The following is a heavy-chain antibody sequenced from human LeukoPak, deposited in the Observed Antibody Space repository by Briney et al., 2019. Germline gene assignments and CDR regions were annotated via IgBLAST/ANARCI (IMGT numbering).Heavy chain of an antibody. CDR1: GGSISTYY. CDR3: GSHEYSGHEPLN. V-gene: IGHV4-59*08. CDR2: IYYTGST. D-gene: IGHD5-12*01. J-gene: IGHJ4*02. Sequence: SETLSLTCTVSGGSISTYYWSWIRRPPGKGLEWIGYIYYTGSTSYNPSLKSRVTISLDTSKSQFSLRLTSVTAADTAVFYCGSHEYSGHEPLNWGQGTLVTVSS.